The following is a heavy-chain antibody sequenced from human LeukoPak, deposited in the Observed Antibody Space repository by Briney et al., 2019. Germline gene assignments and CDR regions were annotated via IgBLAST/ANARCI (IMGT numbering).Heavy chain of an antibody. CDR2: INPNSGGT. D-gene: IGHD6-19*01. Sequence: ASVKVSCKASGYTFTGYYTHWVRQAPGQGLEWMGRINPNSGGTNYAQKFQGRVTMTRDTSISTAYMELSRLRSDDTAVYYCATRDRIAVADIFDYWGQGTLVTVSS. J-gene: IGHJ4*02. V-gene: IGHV1-2*06. CDR1: GYTFTGYY. CDR3: ATRDRIAVADIFDY.